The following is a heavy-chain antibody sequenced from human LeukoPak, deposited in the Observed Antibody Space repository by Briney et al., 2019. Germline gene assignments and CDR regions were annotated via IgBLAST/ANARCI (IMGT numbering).Heavy chain of an antibody. J-gene: IGHJ4*02. CDR2: IYYSGST. CDR3: ARSSGSEFGEYYSGNYFDY. D-gene: IGHD3-22*01. V-gene: IGHV4-59*08. Sequence: SETLSLTCTVSGGSISSYYWSWIRQPPGKGLEWIGYIYYSGSTNHNPSLKSRVTISVDTSKNQFSLKLSSVTAADTAVYYCARSSGSEFGEYYSGNYFDYWGQGTLVTVSS. CDR1: GGSISSYY.